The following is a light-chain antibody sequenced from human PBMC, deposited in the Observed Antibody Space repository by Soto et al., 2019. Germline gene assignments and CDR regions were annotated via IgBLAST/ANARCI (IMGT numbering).Light chain of an antibody. CDR1: QHITNY. CDR2: DAY. Sequence: DIQMTQSPSSLSASVGDRVTITCQASQHITNYLNWYQQKPGKPPNLLIYDAYNLETGVPSRFTGSGSGSDFTLPIIGLQPEDIATYYCQQYHSIPYTFGRGTKVDIK. V-gene: IGKV1-33*01. CDR3: QQYHSIPYT. J-gene: IGKJ2*01.